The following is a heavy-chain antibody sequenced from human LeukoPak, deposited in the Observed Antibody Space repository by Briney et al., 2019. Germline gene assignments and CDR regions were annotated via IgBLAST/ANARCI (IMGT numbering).Heavy chain of an antibody. CDR2: IYYSGST. V-gene: IGHV4-39*01. Sequence: SETLSLTCTVSGGSISSGAYYWGWIRQPPGKGLEWIGNIYYSGSTSYNPSLKSRATISVDTSKNQFSLKLSSVTAADTAVYYSTRRDFGSGRRDYWGQGTLVTVSS. CDR3: TRRDFGSGRRDY. J-gene: IGHJ4*02. CDR1: GGSISSGAYY. D-gene: IGHD3-10*01.